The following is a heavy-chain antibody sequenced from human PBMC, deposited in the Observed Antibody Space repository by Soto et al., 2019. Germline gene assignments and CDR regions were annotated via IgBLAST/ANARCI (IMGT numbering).Heavy chain of an antibody. Sequence: GASVKVSCKASGYTFTSYGISWVRQAPGQGLEWMGWISAYNGNTNYAQKLQGRVTMTTDTSTSTAYMELRSLRPDDTAVYYCAREGPYSYGKNYYYYGMDVWGQGTTVTVSS. D-gene: IGHD5-18*01. V-gene: IGHV1-18*01. J-gene: IGHJ6*02. CDR3: AREGPYSYGKNYYYYGMDV. CDR1: GYTFTSYG. CDR2: ISAYNGNT.